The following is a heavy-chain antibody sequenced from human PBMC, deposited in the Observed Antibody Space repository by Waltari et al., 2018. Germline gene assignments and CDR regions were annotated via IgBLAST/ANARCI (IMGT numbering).Heavy chain of an antibody. V-gene: IGHV3-30*01. D-gene: IGHD1-26*01. CDR2: ISYDGSNK. CDR3: ARDLQRATRTNAFDI. Sequence: QVQLVESGGGVVQPGRSLRLSCAASGFTFSSYAMHWVRQAPGKGLEWVAGISYDGSNKYYADSVKGRFTISRDNSKNTLYLQMNSLRAEDTAVYYCARDLQRATRTNAFDIWGQGTMVTVSS. J-gene: IGHJ3*02. CDR1: GFTFSSYA.